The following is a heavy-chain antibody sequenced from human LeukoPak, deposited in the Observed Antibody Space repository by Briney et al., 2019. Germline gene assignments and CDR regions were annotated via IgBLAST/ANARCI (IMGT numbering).Heavy chain of an antibody. Sequence: ASVKVSCKASGYTFTSYGISWVRQAPGQGLEWMGWISAYNGNTNYAQKLQGRVTMTRDTSTSTVYMELSSLRSEDTAVYYCAREGLAAAGILYFDYWGQGTLVTVSS. J-gene: IGHJ4*02. D-gene: IGHD6-13*01. CDR3: AREGLAAAGILYFDY. V-gene: IGHV1-18*01. CDR2: ISAYNGNT. CDR1: GYTFTSYG.